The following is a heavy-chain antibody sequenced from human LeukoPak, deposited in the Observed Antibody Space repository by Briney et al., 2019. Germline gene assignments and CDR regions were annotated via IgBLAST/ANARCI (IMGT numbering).Heavy chain of an antibody. CDR2: IYPGDSDT. CDR1: GYHFTTYW. CDR3: ATSIQTEIGLGGTDY. J-gene: IGHJ4*02. Sequence: GESLKISCKASGYHFTTYWIGWVRQMPGKGLEWMGIIYPGDSDTRYSPSFQGQVTISADKAISTAYLQWSSLKASDTAMYYCATSIQTEIGLGGTDYWGQGTLVTVSS. V-gene: IGHV5-51*01. D-gene: IGHD1-26*01.